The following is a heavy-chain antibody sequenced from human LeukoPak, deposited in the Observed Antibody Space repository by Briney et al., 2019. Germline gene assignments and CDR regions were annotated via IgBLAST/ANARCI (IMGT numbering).Heavy chain of an antibody. Sequence: GGSLRLSCAASGFTFSSYGMLWVRQAPGKGLEWVAFIRYDGSNKYYADSVKGRFTISRDNSKNTLYLQMNSLRAEDTAVYYCAKDRGGSYFGSAFDYWGQGTLVTVSS. CDR3: AKDRGGSYFGSAFDY. V-gene: IGHV3-30*02. CDR2: IRYDGSNK. D-gene: IGHD1-26*01. CDR1: GFTFSSYG. J-gene: IGHJ4*02.